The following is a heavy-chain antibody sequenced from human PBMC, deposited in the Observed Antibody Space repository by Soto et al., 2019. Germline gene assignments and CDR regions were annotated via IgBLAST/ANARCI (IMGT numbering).Heavy chain of an antibody. CDR2: IIPIFGTA. Sequence: ASVKVSCKASGGTFSSYAISWVRQAPGQGLDWMGGIIPIFGTANYAQKFQGRVTITADESTSTAYMELSSLRSEDTAVYYCARCAVDRPTKNYYYYGMDVWGQGTTVTVSS. V-gene: IGHV1-69*13. J-gene: IGHJ6*02. CDR3: ARCAVDRPTKNYYYYGMDV. CDR1: GGTFSSYA. D-gene: IGHD1-1*01.